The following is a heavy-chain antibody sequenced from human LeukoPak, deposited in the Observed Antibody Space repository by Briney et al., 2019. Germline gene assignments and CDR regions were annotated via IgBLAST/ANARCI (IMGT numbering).Heavy chain of an antibody. Sequence: ASVKVSCKASGYTFTNYIIHWVRQAPGQRLEWVGWINAGNGDTEYSHKFQGRVTSTRDTSASTACLDLSSLRFEDTAVYYCARVVTRLREGAYQYDLDVWGQGTTVTVSS. J-gene: IGHJ6*02. D-gene: IGHD3-16*01. V-gene: IGHV1-3*01. CDR3: ARVVTRLREGAYQYDLDV. CDR1: GYTFTNYI. CDR2: INAGNGDT.